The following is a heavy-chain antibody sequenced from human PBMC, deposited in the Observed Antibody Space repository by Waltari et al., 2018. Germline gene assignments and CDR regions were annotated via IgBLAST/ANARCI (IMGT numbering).Heavy chain of an antibody. CDR3: ASSVAGTLGLDY. CDR2: IYSGGST. Sequence: EVQLVESGGGLIQPGGSLRLSCAASGFTVSSNYMSWVRQAPGKGLEWVSVIYSGGSTYYADSVKGRFTISRDNAKNTLYLQMNSLRAEDTAVYYCASSVAGTLGLDYWGQGTLVTVSS. CDR1: GFTVSSNY. J-gene: IGHJ4*02. D-gene: IGHD6-19*01. V-gene: IGHV3-53*01.